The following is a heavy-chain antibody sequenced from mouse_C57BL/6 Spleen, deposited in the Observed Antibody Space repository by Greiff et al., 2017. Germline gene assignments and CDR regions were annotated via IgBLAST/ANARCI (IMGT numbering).Heavy chain of an antibody. J-gene: IGHJ2*01. D-gene: IGHD3-3*01. CDR2: IYPRSGNT. Sequence: VKLQESGAELARPGASVKLSCKASGYTFTSYGISWVKQRTGQGLEWIGEIYPRSGNTYYNEKFKGKATLTADKSSSTAYMELRSLTSEDSAVYFCARGDGYYFDYWGQGTTLTVSS. CDR3: ARGDGYYFDY. CDR1: GYTFTSYG. V-gene: IGHV1-81*01.